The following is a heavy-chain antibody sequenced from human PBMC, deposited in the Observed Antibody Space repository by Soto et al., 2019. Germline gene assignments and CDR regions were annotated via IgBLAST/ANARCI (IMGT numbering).Heavy chain of an antibody. D-gene: IGHD3-22*01. V-gene: IGHV1-69*13. CDR3: ARVRDYYDSSGYYNYYYYGMDV. Sequence: SVKVSCKASGGTFSSYAISWVRQAPGQGLEWMGGIIPIFGTANYAQKFQGRVTITADESTSTAYMELSSLRSEDTAVYYCARVRDYYDSSGYYNYYYYGMDVWGQGTTVTVSS. CDR1: GGTFSSYA. J-gene: IGHJ6*02. CDR2: IIPIFGTA.